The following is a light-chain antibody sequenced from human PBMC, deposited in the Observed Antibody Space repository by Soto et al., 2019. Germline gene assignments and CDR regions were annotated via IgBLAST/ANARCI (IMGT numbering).Light chain of an antibody. Sequence: DIHMTQSPSSLSASVGDRVTLTFRASPTIGNNLGWYQQKPGKAPKRLVYTTSSLQGGVPSRFSGSGSGTEFTLTISGLQPEDFATYYCLQHENYPRTFGQGTKVDIK. V-gene: IGKV1-17*01. CDR2: TTS. CDR3: LQHENYPRT. CDR1: PTIGNN. J-gene: IGKJ1*01.